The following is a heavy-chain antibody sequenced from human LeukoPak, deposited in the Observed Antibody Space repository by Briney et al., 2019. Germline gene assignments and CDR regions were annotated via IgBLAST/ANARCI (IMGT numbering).Heavy chain of an antibody. CDR3: ASGHCSSTSCLRLGYYYGMDV. Sequence: GGSLRLSCAASEFTFSSYGMNWVRQAPGKGLEWVSYISSSSSTIYYADSVKGRFTISRDNAKNSLYLQMNSLRAEDTAVYYCASGHCSSTSCLRLGYYYGMDVWGQGTTVTVSS. J-gene: IGHJ6*02. V-gene: IGHV3-48*04. CDR2: ISSSSSTI. D-gene: IGHD2-2*01. CDR1: EFTFSSYG.